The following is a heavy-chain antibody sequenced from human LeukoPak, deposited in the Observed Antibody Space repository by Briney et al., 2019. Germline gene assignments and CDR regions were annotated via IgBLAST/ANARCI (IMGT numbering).Heavy chain of an antibody. J-gene: IGHJ4*02. CDR2: INPNSGGT. V-gene: IGHV1-2*02. CDR1: GYTCSTYA. CDR3: ARIVGAYYFDY. Sequence: ASVKVSCKGSGYTCSTYAMHWVRQAPGQGLEWMGWINPNSGGTNYAQKFQGRVTMTRDTSISTAYMELSRLRSDDTAVYYCARIVGAYYFDYWGQGTLVTVSS. D-gene: IGHD1-26*01.